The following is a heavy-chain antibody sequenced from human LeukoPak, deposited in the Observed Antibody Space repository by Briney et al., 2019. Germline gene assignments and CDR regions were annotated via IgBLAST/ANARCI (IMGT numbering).Heavy chain of an antibody. J-gene: IGHJ4*02. V-gene: IGHV4-4*07. CDR3: ARDGNGSRAFDF. Sequence: PSETLSLTCTVSGGSISSYFWSWIRQPAGKGLEWIGRIYSSGSTNYNPSLKSRVTISVDKSSNQFSLNLTSVTAADTAVYYCARDGNGSRAFDFWGQGTLVTV. CDR1: GGSISSYF. D-gene: IGHD2-15*01. CDR2: IYSSGST.